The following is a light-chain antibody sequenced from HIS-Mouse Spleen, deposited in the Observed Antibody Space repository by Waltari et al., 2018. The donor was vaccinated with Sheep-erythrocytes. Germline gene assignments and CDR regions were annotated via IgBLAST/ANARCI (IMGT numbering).Light chain of an antibody. CDR1: SSDVGSYNL. Sequence: QSALTQPASVSGSPGQSITISCTGTSSDVGSYNLVSWYQQHPGKAPKPMIYEGSKRPSGVSNRCSGSKSGNTASLTISGLQAEDEADYYCCSYAGSSTPWVFGGGTKLTVL. V-gene: IGLV2-23*01. J-gene: IGLJ3*02. CDR3: CSYAGSSTPWV. CDR2: EGS.